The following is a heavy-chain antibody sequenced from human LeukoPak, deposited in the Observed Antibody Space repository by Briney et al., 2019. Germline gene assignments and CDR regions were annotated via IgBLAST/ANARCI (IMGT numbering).Heavy chain of an antibody. J-gene: IGHJ4*02. CDR3: SKDVVPDSGWDLDY. CDR1: GFSFSTYS. Sequence: GGSLRLSCTASGFSFSTYSMTWVRQGPGKWLEWVSSIYNSGSITFYADSVKGRFTISRDNSKNTLYLQMNSLTAEDTAIYYCSKDVVPDSGWDLDYWGQGTLVTVSS. V-gene: IGHV3-23*03. D-gene: IGHD6-19*01. CDR2: IYNSGSIT.